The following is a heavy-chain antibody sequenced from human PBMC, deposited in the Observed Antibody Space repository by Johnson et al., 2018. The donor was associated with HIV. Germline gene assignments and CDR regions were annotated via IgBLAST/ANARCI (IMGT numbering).Heavy chain of an antibody. J-gene: IGHJ3*02. CDR1: GFTFSSYG. V-gene: IGHV3-30*03. CDR3: ARAGIAARPPTRPPDAFDI. CDR2: ISYDGSNK. D-gene: IGHD6-6*01. Sequence: QVQLVESGGGVVQPGRSLRLSCAAFGFTFSSYGIHWVRQAPGKGLEWVAVISYDGSNKYFAVSVTGRFSISRDNSKNTLYLQMNSLRAEDTAVYYCARAGIAARPPTRPPDAFDIWGQGTMVTVSS.